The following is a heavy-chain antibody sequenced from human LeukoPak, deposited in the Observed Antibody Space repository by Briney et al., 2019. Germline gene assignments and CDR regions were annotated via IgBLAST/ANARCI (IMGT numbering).Heavy chain of an antibody. J-gene: IGHJ4*02. D-gene: IGHD4-17*01. Sequence: PSETLSLTCTVSGGSISSYYCSSIRQPPGKGLEWIGYSYYSGSTNNNTSLKSRATISVDTSKNQCSLKLSSVTAADTAVYYCARERAGDYGSFDYWGQGTLVTVSS. CDR1: GGSISSYY. V-gene: IGHV4-59*01. CDR2: SYYSGST. CDR3: ARERAGDYGSFDY.